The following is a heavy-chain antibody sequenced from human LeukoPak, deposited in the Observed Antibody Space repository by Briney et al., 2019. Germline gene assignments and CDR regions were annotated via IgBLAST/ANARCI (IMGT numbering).Heavy chain of an antibody. CDR1: GGSISTSTHY. CDR3: ARNKGQLAPFDY. V-gene: IGHV4-39*02. J-gene: IGHJ4*02. D-gene: IGHD6-6*01. Sequence: SETLSLTCTVSGGSISTSTHYWGWIRQPPGKGLEWIATIYYTGSSYYNPSLKSRVTISVDTSGNLFSLKLSSVTAADTAVYFCARNKGQLAPFDYWGQGTLVTVSS. CDR2: IYYTGSS.